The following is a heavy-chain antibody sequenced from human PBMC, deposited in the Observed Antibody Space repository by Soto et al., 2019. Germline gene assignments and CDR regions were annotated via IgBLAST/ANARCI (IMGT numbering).Heavy chain of an antibody. J-gene: IGHJ6*02. Sequence: QVQLVESGGGVVQPGRSLRLSCAASGFTFSSYAMHWVRQAPGKGLEWVAVISYDGSNKYYADSVKGRFTISRDNSKNTLYLQMNSLRAEDTAVYYCARGRIQLWSANGMDVWGQGTTVTVSS. CDR3: ARGRIQLWSANGMDV. CDR1: GFTFSSYA. CDR2: ISYDGSNK. V-gene: IGHV3-30-3*01. D-gene: IGHD5-18*01.